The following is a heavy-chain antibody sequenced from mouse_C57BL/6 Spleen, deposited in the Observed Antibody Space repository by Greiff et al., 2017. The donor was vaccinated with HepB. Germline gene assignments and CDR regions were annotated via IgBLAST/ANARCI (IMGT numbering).Heavy chain of an antibody. D-gene: IGHD3-3*01. CDR2: IDPSDSET. CDR1: GYTFTSYW. J-gene: IGHJ3*01. V-gene: IGHV1-52*01. Sequence: QVQLQQPGAELVRPGSSVKLSCKASGYTFTSYWMHWVKQRPIQGLEWIGNIDPSDSETHYNQKFKDKATVTVDKSSITAYMQLSSLTSEDSAVYYCARRGTELFAYWGQGTLVTVSA. CDR3: ARRGTELFAY.